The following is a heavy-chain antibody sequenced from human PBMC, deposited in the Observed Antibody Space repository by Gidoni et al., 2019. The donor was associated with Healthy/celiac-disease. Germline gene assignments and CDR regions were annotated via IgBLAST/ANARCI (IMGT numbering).Heavy chain of an antibody. CDR3: ARGHNRGGYCSSTGCYDPPVGWFDP. CDR1: AGTFSSYA. Sequence: QVQLVQSGAEVKKPGSSVKVSCKASAGTFSSYAISWVRQAPGQGLEWMGRIIPILGIANYAQKFQGRVTITADKSTSKAYMELSSLRSKDTAVYYCARGHNRGGYCSSTGCYDPPVGWFDPWGQGTLVTVSS. CDR2: IIPILGIA. J-gene: IGHJ5*02. D-gene: IGHD2-2*01. V-gene: IGHV1-69*04.